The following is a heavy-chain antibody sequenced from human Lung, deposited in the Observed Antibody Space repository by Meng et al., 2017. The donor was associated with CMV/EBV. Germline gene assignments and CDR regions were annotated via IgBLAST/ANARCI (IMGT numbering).Heavy chain of an antibody. V-gene: IGHV3-9*01. CDR3: AKDIGGSAGCGMDV. Sequence: SXKISCAASGFTFDDYAMHWVRQAPGKGLEWVSGISWNSGSIGYADSVKGRFTISRDNAKNSLYLQMNSLRAEDTALYYCAKDIGGSAGCGMDVWGQGTTVTVSS. J-gene: IGHJ6*02. CDR2: ISWNSGSI. CDR1: GFTFDDYA.